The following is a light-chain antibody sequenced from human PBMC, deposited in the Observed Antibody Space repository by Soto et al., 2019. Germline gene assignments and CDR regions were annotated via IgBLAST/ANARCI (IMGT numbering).Light chain of an antibody. Sequence: QSALTQPASVSGSPGQSITISCTGTSSDVGSYNLVSWYQQHAGKAPKLMIYEGSKRPSGVSNRFSGSKSGNTASLTISGLQAEDEADYYCCSYAGSSTPYVFGIGTKLTVL. J-gene: IGLJ1*01. CDR1: SSDVGSYNL. V-gene: IGLV2-23*01. CDR3: CSYAGSSTPYV. CDR2: EGS.